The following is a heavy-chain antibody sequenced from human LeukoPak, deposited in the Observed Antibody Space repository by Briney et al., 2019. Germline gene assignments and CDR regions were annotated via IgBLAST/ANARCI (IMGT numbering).Heavy chain of an antibody. CDR2: IYYSGST. Sequence: SETLSLTCTVSGGSISSYCWSWIRQPPGKGLEWIGYIYYSGSTNYNPSLKSRVTISVDTSKNQFSLKLSSVTAADTAVYYCARVQQWLVIDYWGQGTLVTVSS. D-gene: IGHD6-19*01. V-gene: IGHV4-59*01. CDR1: GGSISSYC. CDR3: ARVQQWLVIDY. J-gene: IGHJ4*02.